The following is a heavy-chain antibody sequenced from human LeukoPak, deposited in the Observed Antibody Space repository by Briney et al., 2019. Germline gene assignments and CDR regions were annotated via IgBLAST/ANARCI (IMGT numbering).Heavy chain of an antibody. V-gene: IGHV3-11*06. CDR3: ARVGRRVAVAGNAFDI. Sequence: PGGSLRLSCAASGFTFSDYYMSWIRQAPGKGLEWVSHISSSSSYTNYADSVKGRFTISRDNAKNSLYLQMNSLRAEDTAVYYCARVGRRVAVAGNAFDIWGQGTMVTVSS. D-gene: IGHD6-19*01. J-gene: IGHJ3*02. CDR1: GFTFSDYY. CDR2: ISSSSSYT.